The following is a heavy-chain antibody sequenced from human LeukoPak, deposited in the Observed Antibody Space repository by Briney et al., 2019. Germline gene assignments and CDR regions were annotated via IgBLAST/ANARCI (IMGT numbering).Heavy chain of an antibody. V-gene: IGHV3-23*01. CDR1: GFTFSSYA. CDR3: AKDGHTNGVCWVDY. J-gene: IGHJ4*02. Sequence: GGPLRLSCAASGFTFSSYAMSWVRQAPGKGLEWVSAISGSGGSTYYAASVKGRFTISRDNSKNTLYLQMNSLRAEDTAVYYCAKDGHTNGVCWVDYWGQGTLVTVSS. CDR2: ISGSGGST. D-gene: IGHD2-8*01.